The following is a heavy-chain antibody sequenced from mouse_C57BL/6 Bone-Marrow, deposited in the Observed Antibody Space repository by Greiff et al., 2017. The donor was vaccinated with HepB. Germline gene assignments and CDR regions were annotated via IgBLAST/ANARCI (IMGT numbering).Heavy chain of an antibody. CDR3: ARPYYYGSSYAMDY. CDR1: GFTFSDYG. D-gene: IGHD1-1*01. V-gene: IGHV5-15*01. Sequence: EVQGVESGGGLVQPGGSLKLSCAASGFTFSDYGMAWVRQAPRQGPEWVAFISNLAYSIYYADTVTGRFTISRENAKNTLYLEMSSLRSEDTAIYYCARPYYYGSSYAMDYWGQGTTVTVSS. J-gene: IGHJ4*01. CDR2: ISNLAYSI.